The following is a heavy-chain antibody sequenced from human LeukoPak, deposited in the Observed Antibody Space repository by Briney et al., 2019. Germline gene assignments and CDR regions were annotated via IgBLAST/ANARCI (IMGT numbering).Heavy chain of an antibody. D-gene: IGHD3-3*01. CDR1: GFTFSSYS. J-gene: IGHJ4*02. V-gene: IGHV3-21*01. CDR2: ISSSSSYI. Sequence: GGSLRLSCAASGFTFSSYSMNWVRQAPGKGLEWVSSISSSSSYIYYADSVKGRFTISRDNAKNSLYLQMNSLRAEDTAVYYCARWLGAIAWPYYFDYWGQGTLVTVSS. CDR3: ARWLGAIAWPYYFDY.